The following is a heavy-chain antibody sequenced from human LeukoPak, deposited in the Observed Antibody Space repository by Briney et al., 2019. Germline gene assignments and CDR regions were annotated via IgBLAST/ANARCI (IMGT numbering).Heavy chain of an antibody. CDR1: GFTFGDFA. D-gene: IGHD3-10*01. CDR2: ISGDGGNT. J-gene: IGHJ4*01. Sequence: GGSLRLSCAASGFTFGDFARHWVRQAPGKGLEWVSLISGDGGNTYYADSVKGRFTISRDNSKESLYLQMNSLRTEDTAFYYCAKESSYYYASGSLGYWGQRTLVTVSS. CDR3: AKESSYYYASGSLGY. V-gene: IGHV3-43*02.